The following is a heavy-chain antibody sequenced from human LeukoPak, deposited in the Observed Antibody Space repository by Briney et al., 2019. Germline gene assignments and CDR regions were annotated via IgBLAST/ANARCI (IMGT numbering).Heavy chain of an antibody. Sequence: ASVKVSCKASGYTFTSYDINWVRQATGQGLEWMGWMNPNSGNTGYAQKLQGRVTMTRDTSISTAYMELSRLRSDDTAVYYCARGPITIFGVVIDYWGQGTLVTVSS. J-gene: IGHJ4*02. CDR2: MNPNSGNT. V-gene: IGHV1-8*01. CDR1: GYTFTSYD. D-gene: IGHD3-3*01. CDR3: ARGPITIFGVVIDY.